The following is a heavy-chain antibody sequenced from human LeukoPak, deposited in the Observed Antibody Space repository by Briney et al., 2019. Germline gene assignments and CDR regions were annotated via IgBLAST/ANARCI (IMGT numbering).Heavy chain of an antibody. CDR1: GFTFSSYA. J-gene: IGHJ4*02. D-gene: IGHD3-3*01. CDR2: ISYDGSNK. Sequence: GSLRLSCAASGFTFSSYAMHWVRQAPGKGLEWVAVISYDGSNKYYADSVKGRFTISRDNSKNTLYLQMNSLRAEDTAVYYCARGAYYDFWSGSVWGQGTLVTVSS. CDR3: ARGAYYDFWSGSV. V-gene: IGHV3-30-3*01.